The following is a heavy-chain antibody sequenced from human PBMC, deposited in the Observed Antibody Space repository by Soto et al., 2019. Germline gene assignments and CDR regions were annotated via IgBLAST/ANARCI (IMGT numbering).Heavy chain of an antibody. D-gene: IGHD5-12*01. CDR1: GYSFTSYW. J-gene: IGHJ6*02. V-gene: IGHV5-51*01. CDR3: ASGGGYDYYYYGMDV. Sequence: GESLKISCKGSGYSFTSYWIGWVRQMPGKGLEWMGIIYPGDSDTRYSPSLQGQVTISADKSISTAYLQWSSLKASDTAMYYCASGGGYDYYYYGMDVWGQGTTVTVSS. CDR2: IYPGDSDT.